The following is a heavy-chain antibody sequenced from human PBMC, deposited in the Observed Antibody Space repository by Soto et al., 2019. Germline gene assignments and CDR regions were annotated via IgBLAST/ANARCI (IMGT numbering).Heavy chain of an antibody. D-gene: IGHD6-6*01. CDR1: GFTFSSYA. Sequence: GGSLRLSCAASGFTFSSYAMSWVRQAPGKGLEWVSAISGSGGSTYYADSVKGRFTISRDNSKNTLYLQMNSLRAEDTAVYYCAKPLHQQLVRSIPWFDPWGQGTLVTVS. J-gene: IGHJ5*02. CDR2: ISGSGGST. V-gene: IGHV3-23*01. CDR3: AKPLHQQLVRSIPWFDP.